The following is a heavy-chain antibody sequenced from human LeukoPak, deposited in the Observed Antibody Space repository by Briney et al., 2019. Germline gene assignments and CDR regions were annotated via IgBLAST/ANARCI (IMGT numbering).Heavy chain of an antibody. CDR2: IYYSGST. Sequence: SETLSLTCTVSGGSISSGDYYWSWIRQPPGKGLEWIGYIYYSGSTYYNPSLKSRVTISVDTSKNQFSLKLSSVTAADTAVYYCARVVAAAGTNYFDYWGQETLVTVSS. J-gene: IGHJ4*02. CDR3: ARVVAAAGTNYFDY. D-gene: IGHD6-13*01. CDR1: GGSISSGDYY. V-gene: IGHV4-30-4*01.